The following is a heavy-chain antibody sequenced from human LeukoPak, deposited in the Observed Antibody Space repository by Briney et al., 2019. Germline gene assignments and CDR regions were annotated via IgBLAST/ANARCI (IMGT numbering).Heavy chain of an antibody. Sequence: TGGSLRLSCAASGFIFKSYWMSWVRQAPGKGLEWVANIKQDGSEENYVDSVRGRFTISRDNAKKSLYLQMNSLRAEDTAVYYCAGGDEIAVAGMGYYYYYMDVWGKGTTVTVSS. J-gene: IGHJ6*03. V-gene: IGHV3-7*04. CDR1: GFIFKSYW. CDR3: AGGDEIAVAGMGYYYYYMDV. D-gene: IGHD6-19*01. CDR2: IKQDGSEE.